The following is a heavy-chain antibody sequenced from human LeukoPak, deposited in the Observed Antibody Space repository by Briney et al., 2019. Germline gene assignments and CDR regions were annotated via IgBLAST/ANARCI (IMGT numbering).Heavy chain of an antibody. D-gene: IGHD5-24*01. Sequence: GGSLRLSCETAGFTFSSCVMHWVRRTPGKGLVWVSRISHDGIISYADSVKGRFTISRDNAKNTLILQMNSLRVEDTAVYYCARDWVYKIDYWGRGTLVTVSS. J-gene: IGHJ4*02. CDR3: ARDWVYKIDY. CDR2: ISHDGII. V-gene: IGHV3-74*01. CDR1: GFTFSSCV.